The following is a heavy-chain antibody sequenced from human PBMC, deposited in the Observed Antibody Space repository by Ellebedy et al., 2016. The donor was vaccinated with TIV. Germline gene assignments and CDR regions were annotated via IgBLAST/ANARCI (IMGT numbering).Heavy chain of an antibody. CDR1: GYTFTNYG. CDR2: ISPYTDHT. D-gene: IGHD3-10*01. V-gene: IGHV1-18*04. Sequence: AASVKVSCKASGYTFTNYGISWVRQAPGQGLEWMGWISPYTDHTIYAQRLQGRVTMTTDTSTSTAYRDLRSLRSDDTAVYYCARDPSYGSGSYYSSDAFDIWGQGTMVTVSS. CDR3: ARDPSYGSGSYYSSDAFDI. J-gene: IGHJ3*02.